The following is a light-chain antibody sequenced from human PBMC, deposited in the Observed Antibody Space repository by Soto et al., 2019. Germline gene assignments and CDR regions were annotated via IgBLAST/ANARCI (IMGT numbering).Light chain of an antibody. CDR1: NSDVGGYNY. Sequence: QAVVTQPASVSGSPGQSITISCTGTNSDVGGYNYVSWYQQHPGKAPKLMIYEVSNRPSGVSNRFSGSKSGNTASLTISGLQAEDEADYYCSSYTSSSTRRYVFGTGTKLTVL. CDR3: SSYTSSSTRRYV. J-gene: IGLJ1*01. CDR2: EVS. V-gene: IGLV2-14*01.